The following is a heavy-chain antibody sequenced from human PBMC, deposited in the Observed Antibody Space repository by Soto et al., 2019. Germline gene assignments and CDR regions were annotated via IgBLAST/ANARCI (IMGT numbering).Heavy chain of an antibody. V-gene: IGHV3-74*01. J-gene: IGHJ4*02. D-gene: IGHD3-16*01. CDR2: IKTDGTVT. CDR1: GFTFSSYW. Sequence: EVQLEESGGGLVQPGGSLRLSCAASGFTFSSYWMHWVRQVPGKGLQWISRIKTDGTVTGYADSVRGRFTVSRDNVKDTMYLKMNSLSSEDTAVYYCVRNRTTFTLFDHWGQGALVAVSS. CDR3: VRNRTTFTLFDH.